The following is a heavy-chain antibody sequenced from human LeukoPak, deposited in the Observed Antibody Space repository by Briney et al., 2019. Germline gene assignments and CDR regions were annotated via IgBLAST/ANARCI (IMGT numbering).Heavy chain of an antibody. D-gene: IGHD1-26*01. V-gene: IGHV3-20*04. CDR1: GFTFEDYG. CDR2: INWNGDNP. J-gene: IGHJ4*02. Sequence: GGSLRLSCEASGFTFEDYGMTWVRQRPGKGLEYICEINWNGDNPVYENSLRGRFTISRDNAKNSVYLQMSSLRVDDTAFYYCARRSVAGATTGYYYDSWSQGTLVTVSS. CDR3: ARRSVAGATTGYYYDS.